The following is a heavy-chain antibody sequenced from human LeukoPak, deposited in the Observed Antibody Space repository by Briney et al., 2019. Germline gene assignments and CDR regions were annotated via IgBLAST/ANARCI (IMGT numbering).Heavy chain of an antibody. CDR2: IKQDGSEK. CDR1: GFTFSTYN. D-gene: IGHD6-19*01. CDR3: AREYSSGWYFDY. Sequence: GGSLRLSCAASGFTFSTYNMNWVRQAPGKGLEWVANIKQDGSEKYYVDSVKGRFTISRDNAKNSLYLQMNSLRAEDTAVYYCAREYSSGWYFDYWGQGTLVTVSS. J-gene: IGHJ4*02. V-gene: IGHV3-7*01.